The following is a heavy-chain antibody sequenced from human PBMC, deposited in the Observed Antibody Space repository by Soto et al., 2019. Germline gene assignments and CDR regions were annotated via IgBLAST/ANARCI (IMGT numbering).Heavy chain of an antibody. CDR3: ARDQSRGYFYGMDV. J-gene: IGHJ6*02. CDR1: GFTFSSYA. Sequence: GGSLRLSCAASGFTFSSYAMYWVRQAPGKGLEWVAVISSNGSNKYYADSMKGRFTISRDNSKNTLYLQMNSLRPEDTAVYYCARDQSRGYFYGMDVWGQGTTVTVS. D-gene: IGHD2-21*01. V-gene: IGHV3-30-3*01. CDR2: ISSNGSNK.